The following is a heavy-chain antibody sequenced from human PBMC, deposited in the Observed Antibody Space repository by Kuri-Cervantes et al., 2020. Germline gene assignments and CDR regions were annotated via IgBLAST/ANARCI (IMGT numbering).Heavy chain of an antibody. CDR2: INPIGGTT. V-gene: IGHV1-46*01. J-gene: IGHJ5*02. CDR1: GYTFTSYF. D-gene: IGHD2-15*01. CDR3: ARELLGYCSGGSCPRFDP. Sequence: ASVKVSCKASGYTFTSYFMHWVRQAPGQGLEWMGIINPIGGTTSYAQKFQGRVTMTRDTSTSTVYMELSRLRSDDTAVYYCARELLGYCSGGSCPRFDPWGQGTLVTVSS.